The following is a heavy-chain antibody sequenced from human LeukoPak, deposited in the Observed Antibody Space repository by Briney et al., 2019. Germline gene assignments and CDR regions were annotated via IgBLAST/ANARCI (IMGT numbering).Heavy chain of an antibody. V-gene: IGHV5-51*01. CDR1: GYSFTSYW. CDR3: ARQDYGDYGDNWFDP. Sequence: GEFLKISCKGSGYSFTSYWIGWVRQMPGKGLEWMGIIYPGDSDTRYSPSFQGQVTISADKSISTAYLQWSSLKASDTAMYYCARQDYGDYGDNWFDPWGQGTLVTVSS. CDR2: IYPGDSDT. J-gene: IGHJ5*02. D-gene: IGHD4-17*01.